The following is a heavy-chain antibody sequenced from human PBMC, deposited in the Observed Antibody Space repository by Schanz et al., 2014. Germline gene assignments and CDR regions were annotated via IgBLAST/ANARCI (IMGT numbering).Heavy chain of an antibody. V-gene: IGHV1-18*01. CDR1: GYTFNNHG. D-gene: IGHD6-19*01. CDR3: ARGLGDERWLDLNEAFDI. Sequence: QVQLVQSGGEVKKPGASATVSCKASGYTFNNHGISWVRQAPGQGLEWMGWISVYHDHTNYAEKVHGRVTMTTDKSTSTAYMELSRMRSEDTAVYYCARGLGDERWLDLNEAFDIWGQGTIVTVSS. J-gene: IGHJ3*02. CDR2: ISVYHDHT.